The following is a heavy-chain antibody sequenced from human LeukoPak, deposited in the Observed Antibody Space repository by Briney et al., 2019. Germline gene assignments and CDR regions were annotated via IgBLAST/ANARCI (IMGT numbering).Heavy chain of an antibody. CDR2: INHSGST. Sequence: PSETLSLTCTVSGYSISSGYYWGWIRQPPGKGLEWIGSINHSGSTNYNPSLKSRVTISVDTSKNQFSLKLSSVTAADTAMYYCARGEEWEPFTDYWGQGTLVTVSS. D-gene: IGHD1-26*01. V-gene: IGHV4-38-2*02. CDR3: ARGEEWEPFTDY. CDR1: GYSISSGYY. J-gene: IGHJ4*02.